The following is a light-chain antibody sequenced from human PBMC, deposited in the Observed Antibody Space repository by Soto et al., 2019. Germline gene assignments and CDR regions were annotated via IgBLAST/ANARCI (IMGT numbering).Light chain of an antibody. Sequence: EIVLTQSPATLSLSPGERATLSCRASQTVYNYLAWYQQRPGQAPRLLIYDASNRATGIPDRFSGSGSGTDFTLTITSLEPEDLAVYFCQQRYDWPLTFGGGSRIEIK. J-gene: IGKJ4*01. V-gene: IGKV3-11*01. CDR2: DAS. CDR1: QTVYNY. CDR3: QQRYDWPLT.